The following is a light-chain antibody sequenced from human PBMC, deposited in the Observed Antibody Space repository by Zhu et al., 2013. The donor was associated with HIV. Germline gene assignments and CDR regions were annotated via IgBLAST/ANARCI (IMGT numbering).Light chain of an antibody. J-gene: IGKJ4*01. V-gene: IGKV3D-20*02. CDR3: QQRNSWPLT. CDR1: QSVSSSY. CDR2: DAS. Sequence: EIVLTQSPGTLSLSPGERATLSCRASQSVSSSYLAWYQQRPGQAPRLLIYDASNRATGVPARFSGSGSETDFALTISGLEPEDFGVYYCQQRNSWPLTFGGGT.